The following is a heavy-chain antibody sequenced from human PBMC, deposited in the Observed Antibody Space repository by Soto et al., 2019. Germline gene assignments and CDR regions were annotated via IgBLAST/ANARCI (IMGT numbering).Heavy chain of an antibody. CDR3: ARIWYCGGDCYSDAFDI. V-gene: IGHV1-18*01. CDR1: GYTFISYG. CDR2: ISAYNGNT. D-gene: IGHD2-21*02. Sequence: WASVKVSCKASGYTFISYGISWVRQAPGQGLEWMGWISAYNGNTNYAQKVQGRVTMTTDTSTSTAYMELRSLRSDDTAVYYCARIWYCGGDCYSDAFDIWGQGTMVTVSS. J-gene: IGHJ3*02.